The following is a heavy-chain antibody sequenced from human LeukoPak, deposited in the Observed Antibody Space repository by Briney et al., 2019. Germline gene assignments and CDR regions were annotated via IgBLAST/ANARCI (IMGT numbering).Heavy chain of an antibody. Sequence: IPSETLSLTCTVSGYSISSGYYWSWIRQPPGKGLEWIGEINHSGSTNYNPSLKSRVTISVDTSKNQFSLKLSSVTAADTAVYYCAGSDYSYALVGWGQGTLVTVSS. J-gene: IGHJ4*02. CDR3: AGSDYSYALVG. CDR2: INHSGST. CDR1: GYSISSGYY. V-gene: IGHV4-38-2*02. D-gene: IGHD5-18*01.